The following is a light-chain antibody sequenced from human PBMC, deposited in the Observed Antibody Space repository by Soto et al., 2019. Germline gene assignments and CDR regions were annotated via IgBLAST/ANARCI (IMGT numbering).Light chain of an antibody. CDR2: FGS. V-gene: IGKV2-28*01. Sequence: MTQSPSTLSASVGDTVTVTCRASQSVSGWLDWYVQKPGQSPQPLIYFGSNRAPGVPDRFSGSGSGTDFTLKINRVEAEDVGTYYCMQALQSLTFGQGTRLEIK. CDR1: QSVSGW. CDR3: MQALQSLT. J-gene: IGKJ5*01.